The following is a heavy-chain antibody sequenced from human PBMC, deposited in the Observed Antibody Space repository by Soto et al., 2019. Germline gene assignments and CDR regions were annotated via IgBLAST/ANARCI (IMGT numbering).Heavy chain of an antibody. CDR3: ARRLSTGWFFDF. CDR2: IYADDSDT. V-gene: IGHV5-51*01. CDR1: AYSFTRNW. D-gene: IGHD6-19*01. Sequence: GESLKISCQGSAYSFTRNWVGWVRQMPGKGLEWIGLIYADDSDTKYSPSFQGQVTISVDKSISTAYLQWSGLKASDTAIYYCARRLSTGWFFDFWGQGTLVTVSS. J-gene: IGHJ5*01.